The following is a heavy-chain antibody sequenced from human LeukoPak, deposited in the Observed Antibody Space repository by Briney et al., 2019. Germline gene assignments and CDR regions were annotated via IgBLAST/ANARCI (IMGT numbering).Heavy chain of an antibody. CDR3: ARHGGTLDYFDS. D-gene: IGHD1-26*01. V-gene: IGHV4-59*08. Sequence: KPSETLSLTCSVSNGSISTYYWSWIRQSPRKGLEWIGYIYYGGTTSYNPSLKRRVTISVHSPKNHFSLRLTSLTASDTALYYCARHGGTLDYFDSWGPGSLVIVSS. CDR1: NGSISTYY. J-gene: IGHJ4*02. CDR2: IYYGGTT.